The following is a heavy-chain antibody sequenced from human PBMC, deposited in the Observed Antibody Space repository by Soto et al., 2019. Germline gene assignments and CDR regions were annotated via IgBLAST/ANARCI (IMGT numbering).Heavy chain of an antibody. V-gene: IGHV3-74*01. CDR2: INSDGSTT. CDR3: ARLPGYSTGWTPFDF. CDR1: GFTFSNYW. D-gene: IGHD6-19*01. J-gene: IGHJ4*02. Sequence: GGSLRLSCAASGFTFSNYWMHYVRQAPGKGLVWVSRINSDGSTTSHADSVKGRFTISRDNAKNTLYLQMNSLRAEDTAVYYCARLPGYSTGWTPFDFWGQGTQVTVSS.